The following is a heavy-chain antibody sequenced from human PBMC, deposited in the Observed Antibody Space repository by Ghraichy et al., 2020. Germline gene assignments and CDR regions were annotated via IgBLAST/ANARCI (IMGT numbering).Heavy chain of an antibody. Sequence: WGSLRLSCAASGFIFSSYPMSWVRQAPGKGLEWVSTISGNGDITDYAHSVAGRFTISRDNSRNTLFLQMNSLRAEDTAFYYCAKQSWFEAFDAWGQGTMVTVSS. J-gene: IGHJ3*01. CDR2: ISGNGDIT. CDR3: AKQSWFEAFDA. D-gene: IGHD3-10*01. CDR1: GFIFSSYP. V-gene: IGHV3-23*01.